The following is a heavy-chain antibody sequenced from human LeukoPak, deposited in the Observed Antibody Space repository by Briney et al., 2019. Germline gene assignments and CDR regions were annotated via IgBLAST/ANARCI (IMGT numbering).Heavy chain of an antibody. CDR2: ISRGGTIK. CDR1: GITFSNYE. J-gene: IGHJ3*02. D-gene: IGHD2-2*01. Sequence: GGSLRLSCPASGITFSNYEMNWVQQAPGKGLDRVSYISRGGTIKHYADSVKARFTISRDDAENSLYVHMTSLRPEHTAVYYCARGAYCGSPICYWSNAFDIWGQGTMVTVSS. CDR3: ARGAYCGSPICYWSNAFDI. V-gene: IGHV3-48*03.